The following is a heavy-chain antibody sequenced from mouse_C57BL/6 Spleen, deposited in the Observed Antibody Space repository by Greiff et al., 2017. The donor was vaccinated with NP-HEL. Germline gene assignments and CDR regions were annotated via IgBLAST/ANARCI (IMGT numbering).Heavy chain of an antibody. CDR2: INYDGSST. J-gene: IGHJ4*01. CDR1: GFTFSDYY. CDR3: ARDRIPDYYAMDY. D-gene: IGHD5-1-1*01. Sequence: DVKLVESEGGLVQPGSSMKLSCTASGFTFSDYYMAWVRQVPEKGLEWVANINYDGSSTYYLDSLKSRFIISRDNAKNILYLQMSSLKSEDTATYYCARDRIPDYYAMDYWGQGTSVTVSS. V-gene: IGHV5-16*01.